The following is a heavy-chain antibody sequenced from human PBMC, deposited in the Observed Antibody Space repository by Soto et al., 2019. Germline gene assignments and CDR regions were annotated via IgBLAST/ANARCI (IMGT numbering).Heavy chain of an antibody. CDR3: AIYSGV. CDR1: GLTLSSHW. J-gene: IGHJ6*02. Sequence: EVQLVESGGDLVQPGGSLRLSCAASGLTLSSHWMHWVRQAPGKGLVWVSHINGDGSTTRYADSVKGRFTISRDNAKNTLYLQMNSLRAEDTAVYYCAIYSGVWGQGTTVTVSS. V-gene: IGHV3-74*01. D-gene: IGHD2-15*01. CDR2: INGDGSTT.